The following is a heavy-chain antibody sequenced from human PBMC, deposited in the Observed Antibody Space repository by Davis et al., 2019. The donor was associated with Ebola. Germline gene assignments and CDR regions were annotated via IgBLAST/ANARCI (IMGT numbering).Heavy chain of an antibody. CDR2: IYYSGST. V-gene: IGHV4-39*07. D-gene: IGHD2-15*01. CDR3: AAPVGYCSGGSCFP. J-gene: IGHJ5*02. Sequence: SETLSLTCTVSGGSISSSSYYWGWIRQPPGRGLEWIGSIYYSGSTYYNPSLTSRVPISVDTSKNQFSLKLSSVTAADTAVYYCAAPVGYCSGGSCFPWGQGTLVTVSS. CDR1: GGSISSSSYY.